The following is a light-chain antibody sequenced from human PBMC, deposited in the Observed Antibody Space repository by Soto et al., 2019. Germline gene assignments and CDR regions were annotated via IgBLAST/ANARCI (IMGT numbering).Light chain of an antibody. V-gene: IGLV2-14*03. CDR1: SSDVGAYHS. CDR2: DVS. J-gene: IGLJ3*02. CDR3: SSFTDTGTVM. Sequence: QSALTQPASVSGSPGQSFTIPCTGSSSDVGAYHSVSWYQQHPGKAPKLISFDVSNRPSGVSNRFSGSKSGNTASLTISGLQAEDEADYYCSSFTDTGTVMFGGGTKVTVL.